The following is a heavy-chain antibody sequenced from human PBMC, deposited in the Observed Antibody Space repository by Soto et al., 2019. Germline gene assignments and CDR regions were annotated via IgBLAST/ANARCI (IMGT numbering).Heavy chain of an antibody. CDR1: GGTFSSYA. D-gene: IGHD2-21*02. CDR3: ARFGPCSGGGDCYWGISAFDI. V-gene: IGHV1-69*13. CDR2: IIPIFGTA. Sequence: PGPSVKVSCKASGGTFSSYAISWVRQAPGQGLEWMGGIIPIFGTANYAQKFQGRVTITADESTSTAYMELSSLRSEDTAVYYCARFGPCSGGGDCYWGISAFDIRGQGTMVTVSS. J-gene: IGHJ3*02.